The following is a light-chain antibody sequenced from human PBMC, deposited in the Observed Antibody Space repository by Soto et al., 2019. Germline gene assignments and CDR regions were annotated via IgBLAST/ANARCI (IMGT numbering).Light chain of an antibody. Sequence: QSALTQPPSASGSPGQSVTISCTGTSSDVGGYNYVSWYQHHPGRAPKLMTYEVSERPSGVPDRFSGSKSGNTASLTVSGLQAEDEADYYCSSYGGSHNFVFGGGTKVTVL. CDR3: SSYGGSHNFV. CDR1: SSDVGGYNY. CDR2: EVS. V-gene: IGLV2-8*01. J-gene: IGLJ3*02.